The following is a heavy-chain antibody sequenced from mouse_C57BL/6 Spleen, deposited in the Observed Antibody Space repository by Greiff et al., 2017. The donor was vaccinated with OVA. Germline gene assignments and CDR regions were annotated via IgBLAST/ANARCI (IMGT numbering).Heavy chain of an antibody. D-gene: IGHD1-1*01. CDR1: GYTFTDYY. Sequence: VQLQQSGPELVKPGASVKISCKASGYTFTDYYMNWVKQSHGKSLEWIGDINPNNGGTSYNQKFKGKATLTVEKSSSTVYLELSRLTSDDSAVYYCARGGDNYYGSSFDYWGQGTTLTVSS. CDR3: ARGGDNYYGSSFDY. CDR2: INPNNGGT. V-gene: IGHV1-26*01. J-gene: IGHJ2*01.